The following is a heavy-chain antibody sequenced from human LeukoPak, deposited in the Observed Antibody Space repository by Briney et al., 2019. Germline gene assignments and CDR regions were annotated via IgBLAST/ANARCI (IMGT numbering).Heavy chain of an antibody. CDR1: GFTFSSYA. Sequence: GGSLRLSCAASGFTFSSYAMHWVRQAPGKGLEWVAVISYDGSNKYYADSVKGRFTISRDISKNTLYLQMNSLRAEDTAVYYCARGFSANYYYYGMDVWGQGTTVTVSS. D-gene: IGHD1-26*01. CDR3: ARGFSANYYYYGMDV. V-gene: IGHV3-30*04. CDR2: ISYDGSNK. J-gene: IGHJ6*02.